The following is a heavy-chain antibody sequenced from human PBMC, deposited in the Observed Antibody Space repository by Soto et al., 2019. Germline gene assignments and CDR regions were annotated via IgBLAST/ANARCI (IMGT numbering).Heavy chain of an antibody. Sequence: PSESLCISCAFSVGSISISNWWIWFRQPPVKGLEWIGEIYHSGSTNYNPSLKSRVTISVDKSKNQFSLKLSSVTAADTAVYYCARTTLTSVGSRWGQGTLVTVSS. CDR1: VGSISISNW. J-gene: IGHJ4*02. V-gene: IGHV4-4*02. CDR2: IYHSGST. D-gene: IGHD2-15*01. CDR3: ARTTLTSVGSR.